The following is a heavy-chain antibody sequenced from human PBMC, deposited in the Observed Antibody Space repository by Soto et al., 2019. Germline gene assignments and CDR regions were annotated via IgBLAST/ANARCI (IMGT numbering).Heavy chain of an antibody. Sequence: ASVKVSCKASGYTFTNCAMHWVRQAPGQRLEWMGWINAGNGNTKFSQKFQDRVTITRDTSASTAYMELSSLRSEDTAVYYCARDLRVSSGWYYYFDYWGQGTLVTVSS. CDR3: ARDLRVSSGWYYYFDY. J-gene: IGHJ4*02. CDR2: INAGNGNT. V-gene: IGHV1-3*01. CDR1: GYTFTNCA. D-gene: IGHD6-19*01.